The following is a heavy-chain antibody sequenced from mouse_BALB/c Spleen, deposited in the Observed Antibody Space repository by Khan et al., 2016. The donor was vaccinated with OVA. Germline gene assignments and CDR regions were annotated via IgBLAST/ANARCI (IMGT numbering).Heavy chain of an antibody. Sequence: QVQLKQSGPGLAAPSQSLSITCTISGFSLTTYGVHWVRQPPGKGLKWLVVIWSDGTTNYNSALKSRLTITKDNSQSQVFLKMNSLQTDDTAIYFCAGQPYYHYNIMDYWGQGTSVTVSS. V-gene: IGHV2-6-1*01. CDR3: AGQPYYHYNIMDY. CDR1: GFSLTTYG. CDR2: IWSDGTT. D-gene: IGHD2-10*01. J-gene: IGHJ4*01.